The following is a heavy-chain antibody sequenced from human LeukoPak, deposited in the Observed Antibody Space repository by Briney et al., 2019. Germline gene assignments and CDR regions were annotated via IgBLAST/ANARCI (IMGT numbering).Heavy chain of an antibody. D-gene: IGHD5-18*01. CDR2: IKQDGSEK. Sequence: GGSLRLSCAASGFTFSSYWMSWVRQAPGKGLEWVANIKQDGSEKYYVDSVKGRFTISRDNAKNSLYLQMNSLRAEDTAVYYCAKTDVDTAMVWYYYYYYMDVWGKGTTVTVSS. J-gene: IGHJ6*03. CDR3: AKTDVDTAMVWYYYYYYMDV. CDR1: GFTFSSYW. V-gene: IGHV3-7*01.